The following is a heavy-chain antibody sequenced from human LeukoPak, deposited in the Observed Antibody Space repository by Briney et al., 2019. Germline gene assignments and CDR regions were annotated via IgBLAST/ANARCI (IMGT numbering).Heavy chain of an antibody. CDR3: ARGGGLRYFDPPGY. J-gene: IGHJ4*02. CDR1: GGSISSYY. V-gene: IGHV4-59*01. Sequence: PSETLSLTCTVSGGSISSYYWSWIRQPPGKGLEWIGYIYYSGSTNYNPSLKSRVTISVDTSKNQFSLKLSSVTAADTAVYYCARGGGLRYFDPPGYWGQGTLVTVSS. CDR2: IYYSGST. D-gene: IGHD3-9*01.